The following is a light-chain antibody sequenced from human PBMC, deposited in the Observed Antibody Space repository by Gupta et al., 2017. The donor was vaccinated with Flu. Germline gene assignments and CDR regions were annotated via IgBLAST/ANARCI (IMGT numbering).Light chain of an antibody. J-gene: IGLJ2*01. CDR2: EDS. Sequence: QSALTQPASVSGSPGQSITISCTGTSSDVGSYNLASWYQQHPGKVPKLLIDEDSKRPSVVSNRFSGSRSGNTSSLTISGLQAEDEAGYYCCSYAGGVVFGGGTKLTVL. V-gene: IGLV2-23*01. CDR1: SSDVGSYNL. CDR3: CSYAGGVV.